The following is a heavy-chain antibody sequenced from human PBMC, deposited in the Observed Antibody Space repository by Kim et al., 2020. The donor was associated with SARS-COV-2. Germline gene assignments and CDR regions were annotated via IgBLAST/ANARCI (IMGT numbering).Heavy chain of an antibody. Sequence: GGSLRLSCAGSGFNFDTHGMSWVRQAPGKRPEWVSSISTRGGTFYTDSVKGRFTISWDRSKSTLYLQMTSLRVEDTAVYYCAEGGELFSYWGQGTLVSVSS. V-gene: IGHV3-23*01. CDR1: GFNFDTHG. CDR2: ISTRGGT. J-gene: IGHJ4*02. CDR3: AEGGELFSY. D-gene: IGHD1-26*01.